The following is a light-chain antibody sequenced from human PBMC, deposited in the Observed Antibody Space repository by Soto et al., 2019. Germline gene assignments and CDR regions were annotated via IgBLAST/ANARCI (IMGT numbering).Light chain of an antibody. J-gene: IGKJ5*01. CDR3: QQYGGSPRIT. CDR2: GVS. Sequence: EIVLTQSPGTLSLSPGEGATLSCRASQSVSSSYLVWYQQKPGQAPRLLIYGVSSRATGIPDRFSGSGSGTDFTLTISRLEPDDFAVYYCQQYGGSPRITFGQGTRLEIK. CDR1: QSVSSSY. V-gene: IGKV3-20*01.